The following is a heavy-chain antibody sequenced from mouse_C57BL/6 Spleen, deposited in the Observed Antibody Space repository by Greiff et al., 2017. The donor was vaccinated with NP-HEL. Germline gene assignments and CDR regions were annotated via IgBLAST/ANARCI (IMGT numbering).Heavy chain of an antibody. CDR3: ARDSTGWFAY. J-gene: IGHJ3*01. D-gene: IGHD4-1*02. V-gene: IGHV1-82*01. CDR1: GYAFSSSW. Sequence: VQLVESGPELVKPGASVKISCKASGYAFSSSWMNWVKQRPGKGLEWIGRIYPGDGDTNYNGKFKGKATLTADKSSSTAYMQLSSLTSEDSAVYFCARDSTGWFAYWGQGTLVTVSA. CDR2: IYPGDGDT.